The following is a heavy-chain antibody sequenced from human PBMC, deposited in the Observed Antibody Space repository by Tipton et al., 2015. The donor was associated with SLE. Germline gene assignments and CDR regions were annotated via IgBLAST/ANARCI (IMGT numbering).Heavy chain of an antibody. J-gene: IGHJ4*02. CDR2: IYTSGST. D-gene: IGHD6-13*01. CDR3: ARGGPYSSTWYYLDY. Sequence: TLSLTCTVSGGSISSGSYYWSWIRQPAGKGLEWIGYIYTSGSTNYNPSLKSRVTISVDTSKNQFSLKLSSVTAADTAVYYCARGGPYSSTWYYLDYWGQGTLVTVSS. CDR1: GGSISSGSYY. V-gene: IGHV4-61*09.